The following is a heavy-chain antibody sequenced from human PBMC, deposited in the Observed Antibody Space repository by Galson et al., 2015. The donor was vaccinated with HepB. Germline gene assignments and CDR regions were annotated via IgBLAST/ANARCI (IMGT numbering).Heavy chain of an antibody. CDR2: FDPEDGET. CDR1: GYTLTESS. D-gene: IGHD3-10*01. Sequence: SVKVSCKVSGYTLTESSMHWVRQAPGKGLEWMGSFDPEDGETVYAQKFQGRVTLTGDTSTDTAYMELSSLRSEDTAVYYCATPFGVGDDYFDSWGQGTLVTVS. V-gene: IGHV1-24*01. J-gene: IGHJ4*02. CDR3: ATPFGVGDDYFDS.